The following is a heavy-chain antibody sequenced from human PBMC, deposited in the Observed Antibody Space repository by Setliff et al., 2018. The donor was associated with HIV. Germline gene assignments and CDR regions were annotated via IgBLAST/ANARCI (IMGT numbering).Heavy chain of an antibody. Sequence: GGSLRLSCAESGFTFSNYAMSWVRQAPGEGLEWVSAILSTGERTFYADSVKGRFTISRDNSKNTVYLQMNSLRAEDTAEYYCAKELAASGLGYFDSWGRGILVTVSS. V-gene: IGHV3-23*01. CDR1: GFTFSNYA. CDR2: ILSTGERT. J-gene: IGHJ4*02. CDR3: AKELAASGLGYFDS. D-gene: IGHD3-22*01.